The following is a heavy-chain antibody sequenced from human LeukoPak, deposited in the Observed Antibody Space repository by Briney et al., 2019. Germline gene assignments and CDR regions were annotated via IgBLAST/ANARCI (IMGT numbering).Heavy chain of an antibody. J-gene: IGHJ4*02. CDR1: GYTFTSYY. CDR2: INPNSGGT. D-gene: IGHD6-13*01. Sequence: ASVKVSCKASGYTFTSYYMHWVRQAPGQGLEWMGWINPNSGGTNYAQKFQGRVTMTRDTSISTAYMELSRLRSDDTAVYYCARGIAAAGIGSDYWGQRTLVTVSS. V-gene: IGHV1-2*02. CDR3: ARGIAAAGIGSDY.